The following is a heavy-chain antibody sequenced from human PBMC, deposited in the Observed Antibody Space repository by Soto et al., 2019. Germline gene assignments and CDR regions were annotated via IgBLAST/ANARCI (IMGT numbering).Heavy chain of an antibody. Sequence: QVQLVQSGAEVKKPGASVKVSCKASGYTFTSYGITWVRQAPGQGLEWMGWISAYNGNTNYAQKLQGRVTMTTDTSTSTAYMELRSLRSDDTAVYYCARRVIAAAGLGYYYYYYMDVWGKGTTVTVSS. J-gene: IGHJ6*03. CDR2: ISAYNGNT. V-gene: IGHV1-18*01. CDR3: ARRVIAAAGLGYYYYYYMDV. CDR1: GYTFTSYG. D-gene: IGHD6-13*01.